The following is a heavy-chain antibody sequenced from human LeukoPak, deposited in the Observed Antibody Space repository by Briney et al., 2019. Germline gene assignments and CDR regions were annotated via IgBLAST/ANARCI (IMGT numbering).Heavy chain of an antibody. CDR2: INAGNGNT. J-gene: IGHJ4*02. D-gene: IGHD3-10*01. CDR3: ARDGGIITEPYYFDY. CDR1: GYTFTSYA. Sequence: ASVKVSCKASGYTFTSYAMHWVRQAPGQGLEWMGWINAGNGNTKYSQKFQGRVTITRDTSASTAYMELSSLRSEDTAVYYCARDGGIITEPYYFDYWGQGTLVTVSS. V-gene: IGHV1-3*01.